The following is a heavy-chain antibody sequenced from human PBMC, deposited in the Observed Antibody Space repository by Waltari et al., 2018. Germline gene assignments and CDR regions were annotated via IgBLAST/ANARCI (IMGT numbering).Heavy chain of an antibody. D-gene: IGHD2-8*01. J-gene: IGHJ4*02. CDR3: ARSNGGLLDD. CDR2: FHHSGTT. CDR1: GASIRGSNW. V-gene: IGHV4-4*03. Sequence: QMQLQESGPGLVRPPETLSLTCTILGASIRGSNWWTWVRQAPGKGLEWSGEFHHSGTTYSNPSLKSRLALSVEESKNQIYLKLTSVTAADTGTYYCARSNGGLLDDWGQGTLVTVSS.